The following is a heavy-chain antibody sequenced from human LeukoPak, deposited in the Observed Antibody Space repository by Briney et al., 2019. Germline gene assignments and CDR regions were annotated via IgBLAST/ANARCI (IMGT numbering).Heavy chain of an antibody. CDR1: ADTFIGYY. CDR2: INPSGGST. J-gene: IGHJ4*02. D-gene: IGHD1-26*01. V-gene: IGHV1-46*01. Sequence: GASVKVSCKASADTFIGYYIHWVRQAPGQGLEWMGIINPSGGSTSYAQKFQGRVTMTRDTSTSTVYMELSSLRSEDTAVYYCARDGWELLRFTTNYYFDYWGQGTLVTVSS. CDR3: ARDGWELLRFTTNYYFDY.